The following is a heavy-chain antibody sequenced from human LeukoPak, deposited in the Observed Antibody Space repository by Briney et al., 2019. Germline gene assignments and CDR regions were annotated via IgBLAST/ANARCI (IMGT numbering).Heavy chain of an antibody. CDR3: AKDLGHSTTFNGMDV. D-gene: IGHD2/OR15-2a*01. V-gene: IGHV3-23*01. Sequence: GGSLRLSCAASGFTFSSYAMSWVRQAPGKGLEWVSAISGSGGSTYYADSVKGRFTISRDNSKTTLYLQMNSLRAEDTAVYYCAKDLGHSTTFNGMDVWGQGTTVTVSS. CDR1: GFTFSSYA. CDR2: ISGSGGST. J-gene: IGHJ6*02.